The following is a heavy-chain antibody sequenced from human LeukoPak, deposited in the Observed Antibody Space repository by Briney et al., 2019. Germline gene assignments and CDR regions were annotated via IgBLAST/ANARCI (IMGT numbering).Heavy chain of an antibody. J-gene: IGHJ4*02. CDR1: GGSISSGGYY. CDR2: IYYSGST. V-gene: IGHV4-31*03. CDR3: ARGPRSSKIVVVTAIHY. D-gene: IGHD2-21*02. Sequence: PSETLSLTCTVSGGSISSGGYYWSWIRQHPGKGLEWIGYIYYSGSTYYNPSLKSRVTISVDTSNNQFSLKLSSVTAADTAVYYCARGPRSSKIVVVTAIHYWGQGTLVTVSS.